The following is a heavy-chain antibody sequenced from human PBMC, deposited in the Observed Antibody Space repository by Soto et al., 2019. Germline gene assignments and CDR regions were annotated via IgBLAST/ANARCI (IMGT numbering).Heavy chain of an antibody. CDR3: ARVGSTSWY. J-gene: IGHJ4*02. CDR1: GFTFSSYW. D-gene: IGHD6-6*01. CDR2: IDGAGRST. V-gene: IGHV3-74*01. Sequence: EVQLVESGGGLVQPGGSLRLSCAASGFTFSSYWMHWVRQPPGKGLVWVSRIDGAGRSTNYADFVKGRFTISRDNAKNTLYLQMNSLRTEDTAVYYCARVGSTSWYWGQGTLLAVSS.